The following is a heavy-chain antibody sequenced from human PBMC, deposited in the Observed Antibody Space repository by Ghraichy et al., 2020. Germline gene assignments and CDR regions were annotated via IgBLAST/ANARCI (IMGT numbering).Heavy chain of an antibody. J-gene: IGHJ4*02. CDR2: INPNSGGT. CDR3: ATTKYYYDSSAYLDY. V-gene: IGHV1-2*02. Sequence: ASVKVSCKASGYTFTGYYMHWVRQAPGQGLEWMGWINPNSGGTNYAQKFQGRVTMTRDTSISTAYMELSRLRSDDTAVYYCATTKYYYDSSAYLDYWGQGTLVTVSS. D-gene: IGHD3-22*01. CDR1: GYTFTGYY.